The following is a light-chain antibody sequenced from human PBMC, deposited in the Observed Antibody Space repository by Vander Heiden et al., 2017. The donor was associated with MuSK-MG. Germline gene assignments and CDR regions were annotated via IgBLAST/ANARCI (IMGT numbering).Light chain of an antibody. Sequence: DIVMTQSPDSLAVSLGERATINCKSSQSVLYSSNNKNYLAWYQQKPGQPPKLLIYWASTRESGVPDRFSGSGSGTDFTLTISSLQAEDVAVYYCQQYYSTPLTFGHGTKVDIQ. CDR2: WAS. V-gene: IGKV4-1*01. CDR1: QSVLYSSNNKNY. J-gene: IGKJ3*01. CDR3: QQYYSTPLT.